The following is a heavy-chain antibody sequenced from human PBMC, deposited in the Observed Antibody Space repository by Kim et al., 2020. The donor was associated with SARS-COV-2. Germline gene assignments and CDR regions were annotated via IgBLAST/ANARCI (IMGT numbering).Heavy chain of an antibody. Sequence: SETLSLTCTVSGGSFSSGSYYWIWLRQPAGKGLEWIGRIYTSGSTNYNPSLKSRVTISVDTSKNQFSLKLSSVTAAATAVYYCERTPGYSSSSGWFDPWGPGTPVTVSA. CDR1: GGSFSSGSYY. J-gene: IGHJ5*02. CDR2: IYTSGST. D-gene: IGHD6-6*01. CDR3: ERTPGYSSSSGWFDP. V-gene: IGHV4-61*02.